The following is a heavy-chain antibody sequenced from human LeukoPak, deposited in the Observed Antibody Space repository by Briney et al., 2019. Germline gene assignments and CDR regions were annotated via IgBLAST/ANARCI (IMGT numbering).Heavy chain of an antibody. D-gene: IGHD6-19*01. CDR2: ISNDGDT. Sequence: GGSLGLSCAASGFTFSSYEMNWVRQAPGKGLECVSVISNDGDTYYADSVKGRFTISRDTSKNTVSLQMNSLRAEDTAVYYCAGDKTTGGWYEFDYWGQGTLVTVSS. CDR3: AGDKTTGGWYEFDY. CDR1: GFTFSSYE. J-gene: IGHJ4*02. V-gene: IGHV3-53*01.